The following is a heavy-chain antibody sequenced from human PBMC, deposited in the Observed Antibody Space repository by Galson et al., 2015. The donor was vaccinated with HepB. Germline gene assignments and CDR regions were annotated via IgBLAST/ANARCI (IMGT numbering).Heavy chain of an antibody. CDR1: GYSFTSYW. D-gene: IGHD3-10*01. CDR3: ARHGPTDGLWFGELYHFDY. Sequence: QSGAEVKKPGESLKISCKGSGYSFTSYWIGWVRQMPGKGLEWMGIIYPGDSDTRYSPSFQGQVTISADKSISTAYLQWSSLKASDTAMYYCARHGPTDGLWFGELYHFDYWGQGTLVTVSS. J-gene: IGHJ4*02. V-gene: IGHV5-51*01. CDR2: IYPGDSDT.